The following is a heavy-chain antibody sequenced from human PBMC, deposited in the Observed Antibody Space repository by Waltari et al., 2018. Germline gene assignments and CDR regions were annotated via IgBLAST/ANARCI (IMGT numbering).Heavy chain of an antibody. V-gene: IGHV3-30*02. J-gene: IGHJ4*02. Sequence: QVQLVESGGGVVQPGGSLSLPCAASGFTFSSYGMPWVRPAPVKGLEWVAFIRYDGSNKYYADSVKGRFTISRDNSKNTLYLQMNSLRAEDTAVYYCAKEGAYYYDSSGYYFDYWGQGTLVTVSS. CDR1: GFTFSSYG. D-gene: IGHD3-22*01. CDR2: IRYDGSNK. CDR3: AKEGAYYYDSSGYYFDY.